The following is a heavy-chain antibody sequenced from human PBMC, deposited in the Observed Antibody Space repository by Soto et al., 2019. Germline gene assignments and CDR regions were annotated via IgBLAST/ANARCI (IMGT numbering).Heavy chain of an antibody. CDR3: ARFSVDYSNFFDL. CDR2: IYYSGST. Sequence: QVQLQESGPGLVKPSQTLSLTCTVSGGSISRGGYYWSWIRQHPGKGLEWIGYIYYSGSTYYNPSIKSRVTISVDTSKNQFSLKLSSVTAADTAVYYCARFSVDYSNFFDLWGRGTLVTVSS. V-gene: IGHV4-31*03. D-gene: IGHD4-4*01. CDR1: GGSISRGGYY. J-gene: IGHJ2*01.